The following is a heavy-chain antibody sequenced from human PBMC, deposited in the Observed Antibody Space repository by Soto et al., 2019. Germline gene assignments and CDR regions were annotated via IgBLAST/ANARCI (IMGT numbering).Heavy chain of an antibody. Sequence: EVQLLESGGGLVQPGGSLRLSCAASGFTFSSYAMSWVRQAPGKGLEWVSAISGSGGSTYYADSVKGRCTISRDNSKNPPYGQMNSLRGEETAVYYCAKVRRITMIVVVTDFDYWGQGTLVTVSS. J-gene: IGHJ4*02. CDR1: GFTFSSYA. CDR2: ISGSGGST. CDR3: AKVRRITMIVVVTDFDY. D-gene: IGHD3-22*01. V-gene: IGHV3-23*01.